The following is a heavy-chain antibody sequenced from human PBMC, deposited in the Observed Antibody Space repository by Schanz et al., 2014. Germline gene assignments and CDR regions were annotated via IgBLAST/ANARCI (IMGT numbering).Heavy chain of an antibody. J-gene: IGHJ1*01. Sequence: EVRLVESGGGLVQPGGSLRLSCEASGFDFNSYSMNWVRQVPGKGLEWLSYIATSSSTRLYADSVKGRVTISRDNAKNSVSLQMRRLRVEDTAVYYCASGVHVSSLQKGLQFWGRGTLVIVSS. CDR3: ASGVHVSSLQKGLQF. D-gene: IGHD3-10*01. V-gene: IGHV3-48*01. CDR1: GFDFNSYS. CDR2: IATSSSTR.